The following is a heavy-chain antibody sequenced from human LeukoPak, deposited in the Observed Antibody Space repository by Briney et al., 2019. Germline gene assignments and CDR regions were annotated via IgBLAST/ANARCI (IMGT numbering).Heavy chain of an antibody. J-gene: IGHJ5*02. CDR2: IYPKSGGT. D-gene: IGHD3-10*01. Sequence: ASVKVSCKASGYTFTDYYIHGMGQAPGQGPEWMGWIYPKSGGTNSAQKFQGRVTLTRDTSISTTYMELTGLRSDDTAVYYCARIAGSGSLNWFDPWGQGTLVTVSS. CDR3: ARIAGSGSLNWFDP. V-gene: IGHV1-2*02. CDR1: GYTFTDYY.